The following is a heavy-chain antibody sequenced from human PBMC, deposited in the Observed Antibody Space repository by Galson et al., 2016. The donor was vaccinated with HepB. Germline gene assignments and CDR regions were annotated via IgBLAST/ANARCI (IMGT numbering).Heavy chain of an antibody. Sequence: SLRLSCAASGFSFDGYAMHWVRQAPGKGLEWVSLITGDGGSTYYADSVKGRFTTSRDNSKNSLYLQMNSLRTEDTALYHCGHTGTGDFWGQGTLVTVSS. CDR2: ITGDGGST. CDR1: GFSFDGYA. J-gene: IGHJ4*02. D-gene: IGHD1-1*01. V-gene: IGHV3-43*02. CDR3: GHTGTGDF.